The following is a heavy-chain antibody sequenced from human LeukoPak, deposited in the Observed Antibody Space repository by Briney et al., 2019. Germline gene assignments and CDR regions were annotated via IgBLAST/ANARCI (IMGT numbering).Heavy chain of an antibody. D-gene: IGHD1-7*01. CDR2: MNPNSGNT. Sequence: ASVKVSCKASGYTFTGYYMHWVRQAPGQGLEWMGWMNPNSGNTGYAQKFQGRVTMTRNTSISTAYMELSSLRSEDTAVYYCARVTGTIEYADWGQGTLVTVSS. J-gene: IGHJ4*02. V-gene: IGHV1-8*02. CDR3: ARVTGTIEYAD. CDR1: GYTFTGYY.